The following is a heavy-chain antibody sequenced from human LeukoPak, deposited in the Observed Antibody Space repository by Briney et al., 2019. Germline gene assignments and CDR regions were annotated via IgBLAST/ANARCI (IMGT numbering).Heavy chain of an antibody. D-gene: IGHD3-10*01. J-gene: IGHJ6*04. Sequence: GGSLRLSCAASGFTFSSYWMHWVRHAPGKGLVWVSRINSDGSSTSYADSVKGRFTISRDNAKNTLYLQMNSLRAEDTAVYYCARGPERLLWSSYGMDVWGKGTTVTVSS. CDR2: INSDGSST. V-gene: IGHV3-74*01. CDR3: ARGPERLLWSSYGMDV. CDR1: GFTFSSYW.